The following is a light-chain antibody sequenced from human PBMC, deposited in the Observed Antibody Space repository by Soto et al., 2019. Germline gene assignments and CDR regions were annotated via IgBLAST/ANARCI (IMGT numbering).Light chain of an antibody. CDR3: AAWXDSLSGWV. V-gene: IGLV1-47*01. CDR2: RNN. Sequence: QSVLTQPPSASGTPGQRVTISCSGSSSNIGSNYVYWYQQLPGTAPKLLIYRNNQRPSGVPDRFSGSKSGTSASLAISGLRSEXXADYYXAAWXDSLSGWVFGGGTKLTVL. CDR1: SSNIGSNY. J-gene: IGLJ3*02.